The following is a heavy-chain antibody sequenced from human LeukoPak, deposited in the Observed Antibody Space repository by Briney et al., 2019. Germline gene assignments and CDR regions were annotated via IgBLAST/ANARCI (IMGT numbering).Heavy chain of an antibody. D-gene: IGHD2-15*01. CDR3: ARETYCSGGSCYYFDY. CDR2: IIPILGIA. V-gene: IGHV1-69*04. CDR1: GGTFSSYA. J-gene: IGHJ4*02. Sequence: SVKVSCKASGGTFSSYAISWVRQAPGQGLEWMGRIIPILGIANYAQKFQGRVTITADKSTSTAYMELSRLRSEDTAVYYCARETYCSGGSCYYFDYWGQGTLVTVSS.